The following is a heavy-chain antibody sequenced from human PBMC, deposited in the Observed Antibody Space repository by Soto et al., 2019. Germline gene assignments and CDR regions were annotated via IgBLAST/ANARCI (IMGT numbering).Heavy chain of an antibody. J-gene: IGHJ6*02. Sequence: QVQLVQSGAEVKNPGASVKVSCKASGYTFTRYGIGWARQAPGQGLGWMGWINTYNGNTNYAQNVQGRVTLTTDTFTSTAYMAVSSLRSNDTAIYYCAMVDVYVTPSPQDVWGQGTTLIVSS. V-gene: IGHV1-18*01. CDR2: INTYNGNT. CDR3: AMVDVYVTPSPQDV. D-gene: IGHD3-16*01. CDR1: GYTFTRYG.